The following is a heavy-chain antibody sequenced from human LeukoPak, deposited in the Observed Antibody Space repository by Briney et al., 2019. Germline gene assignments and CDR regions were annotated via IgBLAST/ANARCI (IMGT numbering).Heavy chain of an antibody. Sequence: PSETLSLTCTVPGGSISSYYWSRIRQPPGKGLEWIGYIYYSGSTNYNPSLKSRVTISVDTSKNQFSLKLSSVTAADTAVYYCAREYNWNYINWFDPWGQGTLVTVSS. CDR3: AREYNWNYINWFDP. D-gene: IGHD1-7*01. CDR1: GGSISSYY. J-gene: IGHJ5*02. CDR2: IYYSGST. V-gene: IGHV4-59*01.